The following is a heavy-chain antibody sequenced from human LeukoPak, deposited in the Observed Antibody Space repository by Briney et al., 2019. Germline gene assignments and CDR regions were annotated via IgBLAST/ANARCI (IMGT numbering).Heavy chain of an antibody. CDR1: GFSFNNYR. D-gene: IGHD3-3*01. CDR3: ASGRITIFGVVKSTGDY. V-gene: IGHV3-7*01. J-gene: IGHJ4*02. CDR2: IKQDGSEK. Sequence: GGSLRLSCVASGFSFNNYRMTWVRQAPGKGLEWVANIKQDGSEKQYVDSVKGRFTISRDNAKNSLYLQMNSLRAEDTAVYYCASGRITIFGVVKSTGDYWGQGALVTVSS.